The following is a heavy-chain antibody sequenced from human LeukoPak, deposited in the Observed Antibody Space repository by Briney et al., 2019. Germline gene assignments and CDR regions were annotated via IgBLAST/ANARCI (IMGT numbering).Heavy chain of an antibody. Sequence: GASVKVSCKASGYTFTSYYMHWVRQAPGQGLEWMGIINPSGGSTSYAQKFQGRVTMTRDTSTSTVYMELSSLRAEDTAVYYCARVIGVIGAFDIWGQGTMVTVSS. CDR3: ARVIGVIGAFDI. CDR1: GYTFTSYY. D-gene: IGHD3-22*01. J-gene: IGHJ3*02. V-gene: IGHV1-46*01. CDR2: INPSGGST.